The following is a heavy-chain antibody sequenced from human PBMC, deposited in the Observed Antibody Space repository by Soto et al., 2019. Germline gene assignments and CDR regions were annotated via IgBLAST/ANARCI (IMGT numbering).Heavy chain of an antibody. Sequence: QVQLQESGPGLVKPSQTLSLTCTVSGGSISSGDYYWSWIRQPPGKGLEWIGYIYDSGSTYYNSSRKSRVNITLDTSKNQFSRKLTSVTAADTAVYYCARDNGVGPWGQGTLVTVSS. CDR3: ARDNGVGP. J-gene: IGHJ5*02. CDR2: IYDSGST. V-gene: IGHV4-30-4*01. D-gene: IGHD2-8*01. CDR1: GGSISSGDYY.